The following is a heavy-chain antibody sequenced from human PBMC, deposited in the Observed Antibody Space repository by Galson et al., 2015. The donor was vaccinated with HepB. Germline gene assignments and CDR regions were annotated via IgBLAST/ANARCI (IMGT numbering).Heavy chain of an antibody. CDR3: ATALVVVAATGASGAFDI. J-gene: IGHJ3*02. CDR2: ISYDGSNK. Sequence: SLRLSCAASGFTFSSYAMHWVRQAPGKGLEWVAVISYDGSNKYYADSVKGRFTISRDNSKNTLYLQMNSLRAEDTAVYYCATALVVVAATGASGAFDIWGQGTMVTVSS. D-gene: IGHD2-15*01. CDR1: GFTFSSYA. V-gene: IGHV3-30-3*01.